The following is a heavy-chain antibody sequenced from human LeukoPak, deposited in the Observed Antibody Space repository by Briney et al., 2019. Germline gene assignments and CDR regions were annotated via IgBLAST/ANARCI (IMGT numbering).Heavy chain of an antibody. CDR1: GFTFSSYW. CDR3: AREAYGLDV. CDR2: IKQDGSEK. V-gene: IGHV3-7*03. Sequence: GGSLRLSCAPSGFTFSSYWMSWVRQAPGKGLEWVANIKQDGSEKHYVDSVKGRFTISRDNAKNSLYLQMNSLRADDTAVYYCAREAYGLDVWGKGTTVTVSS. J-gene: IGHJ6*04.